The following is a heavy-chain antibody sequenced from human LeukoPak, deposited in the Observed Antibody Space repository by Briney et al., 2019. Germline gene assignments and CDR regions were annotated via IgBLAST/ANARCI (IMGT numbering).Heavy chain of an antibody. CDR2: IIHSGST. V-gene: IGHV4-34*12. CDR1: GVSFCGYY. D-gene: IGHD3-16*02. Sequence: SETLSVTRAVYGVSFCGYYWRWIRQPPGKGLGWIGEIIHSGSTNQNPSLKSPVTISVDTSKNQFSLKLSSVTAADTAVYYCARVTSYYDYVWGSYRYIAVLDYWGQGTLVTVSS. J-gene: IGHJ4*02. CDR3: ARVTSYYDYVWGSYRYIAVLDY.